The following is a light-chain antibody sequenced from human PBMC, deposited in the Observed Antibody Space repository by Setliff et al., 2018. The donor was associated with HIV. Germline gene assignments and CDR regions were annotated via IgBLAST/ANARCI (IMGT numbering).Light chain of an antibody. CDR1: NSDIGTYNY. Sequence: QSVLTQPASASGSPGQSMTISCTGTNSDIGTYNYVSWYQQHPGKAPKLMIYDVSNRPSGISNRFSGSKSGNAASLTISGLQAEDEADYFCSSYSSSTTPYVFGTGTKVTVL. J-gene: IGLJ1*01. CDR2: DVS. V-gene: IGLV2-14*03. CDR3: SSYSSSTTPYV.